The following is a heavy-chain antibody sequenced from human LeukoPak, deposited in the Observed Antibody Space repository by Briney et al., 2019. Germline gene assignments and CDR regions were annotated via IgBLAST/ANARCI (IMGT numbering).Heavy chain of an antibody. J-gene: IGHJ4*02. D-gene: IGHD3-16*02. CDR2: IYYSGST. V-gene: IGHV4-59*08. CDR3: ARHKDYDYVWGSYRITQPFDY. Sequence: PSGTLSLTCTVSGGSLSSYYWSWVRQPPGKGLEWSGYIYYSGSTNYNPSLKSRVTISVDTSKNQFSLKLSSVTAADTAVYYCARHKDYDYVWGSYRITQPFDYWGQGTLVTVSS. CDR1: GGSLSSYY.